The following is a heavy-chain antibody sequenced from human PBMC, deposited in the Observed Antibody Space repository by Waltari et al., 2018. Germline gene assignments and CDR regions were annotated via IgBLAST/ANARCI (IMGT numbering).Heavy chain of an antibody. V-gene: IGHV1-2*06. J-gene: IGHJ6*02. Sequence: QVQLVQSGAEVKKPGASVKVSCKASVYPFTGYYMHWVRQAPGQGLEWMGRINPNSGGTNYAQKFQGRVTMTRETSISTAYMELSRLRSDDTAVYYCARDLPRDLSESLGMDVWGQGTTVTVSS. CDR3: ARDLPRDLSESLGMDV. CDR1: VYPFTGYY. CDR2: INPNSGGT.